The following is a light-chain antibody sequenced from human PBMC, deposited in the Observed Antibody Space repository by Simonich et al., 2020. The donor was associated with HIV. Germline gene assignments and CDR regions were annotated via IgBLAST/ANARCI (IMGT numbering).Light chain of an antibody. J-gene: IGLJ3*02. CDR1: NNDVGGYNY. CDR2: DVT. V-gene: IGLV2-11*01. Sequence: QSALTQPRSVSGSPGQSVTISCTGTNNDVGGYNYVSWFQQHPGKAPKLMIYDVTKRPSGVPDRFFGTKSGNTASLTISGLQAEDETVYYCCSYAGTYSVLFGGGTKLTVL. CDR3: CSYAGTYSVL.